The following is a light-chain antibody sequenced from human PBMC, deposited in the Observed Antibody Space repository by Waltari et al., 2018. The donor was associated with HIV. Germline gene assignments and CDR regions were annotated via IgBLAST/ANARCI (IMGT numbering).Light chain of an antibody. CDR3: SSYSARGFVA. V-gene: IGLV2-14*01. J-gene: IGLJ3*02. CDR1: TSDFATFAL. CDR2: EVY. Sequence: HSALTQPASVSGSPRQSITISCPGPTSDFATFALVSWYQQSPGSAPKLIIFEVYFRPSGVSQRFSGSKSGDTASLTISALRAEDEADYFCSSYSARGFVAFGGGTKVTVL.